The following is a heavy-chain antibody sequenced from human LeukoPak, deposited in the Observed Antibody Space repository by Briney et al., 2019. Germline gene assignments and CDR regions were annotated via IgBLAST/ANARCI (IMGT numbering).Heavy chain of an antibody. CDR1: GYTFTDYG. D-gene: IGHD1-26*01. CDR3: ARGSYRGATTLEDYFDY. CDR2: INTNTGNP. Sequence: ASVKVSCKASGYTFTDYGMSWVRQAPGQGLEWMGWINTNTGNPTYAQAFTGRFVFSLDTSVSTAYLQISSLKAEDTAVYYCARGSYRGATTLEDYFDYWGQGTLVTVSS. J-gene: IGHJ4*02. V-gene: IGHV7-4-1*02.